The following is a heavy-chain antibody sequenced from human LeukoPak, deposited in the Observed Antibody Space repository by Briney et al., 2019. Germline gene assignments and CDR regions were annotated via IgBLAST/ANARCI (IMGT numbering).Heavy chain of an antibody. CDR3: ATAAVAGGGWFDP. V-gene: IGHV1-69*05. CDR2: IIPIFGTA. D-gene: IGHD6-19*01. Sequence: GASVKVSCKASGGTFSSYAISWVRQAPGQGLEWMGGIIPIFGTANYAQKFQGRVTITTDESTSTAYMELSSLRSEDTAVYYCATAAVAGGGWFDPWGQGTLVTVSS. J-gene: IGHJ5*02. CDR1: GGTFSSYA.